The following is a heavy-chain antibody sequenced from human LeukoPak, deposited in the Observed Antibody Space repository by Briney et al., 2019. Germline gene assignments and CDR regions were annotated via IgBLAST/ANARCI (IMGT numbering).Heavy chain of an antibody. V-gene: IGHV4-34*01. CDR1: GGSFSGYY. Sequence: KAWETLSLTCAVYGGSFSGYYWGWIRQPPGKGLQWIGEITHNGYTNYNPALKSRVTISIDTSKNEFSLKVSSVTAADMAIYYCAASGGPINWFDPWGQGTLVTVSS. CDR2: ITHNGYT. D-gene: IGHD3-10*01. J-gene: IGHJ5*02. CDR3: AASGGPINWFDP.